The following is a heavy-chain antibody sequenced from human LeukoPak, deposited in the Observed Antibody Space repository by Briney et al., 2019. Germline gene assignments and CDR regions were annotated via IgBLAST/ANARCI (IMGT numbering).Heavy chain of an antibody. CDR1: GFTFSSYG. Sequence: EGSLRLSCVASGFTFSSYGMHWVRQAPGKGLKWVAVIWSDGSNKYYVDSVKGRFTISRDNSKNTLYLQMNSLRAEDTAVYYCARPAGSFDYYAMDVWGQGTTVTVSS. CDR2: IWSDGSNK. J-gene: IGHJ6*02. V-gene: IGHV3-33*01. CDR3: ARPAGSFDYYAMDV.